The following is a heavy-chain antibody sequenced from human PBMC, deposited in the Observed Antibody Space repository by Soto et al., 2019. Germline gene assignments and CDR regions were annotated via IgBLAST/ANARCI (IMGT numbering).Heavy chain of an antibody. CDR3: ARFSPPRGYYAY. J-gene: IGHJ4*02. V-gene: IGHV1-69*01. CDR2: IIPMFGTA. CDR1: GGTFSTFG. D-gene: IGHD3-22*01. Sequence: QVQLVQSGAEVKKPGSSVKVSCTASGGTFSTFGITWVRQAPGQGREWMGGIIPMFGTAHYAQKFQGRVTITADESTRTVYMELSSLRSEDTAVYYCARFSPPRGYYAYWGQGTLVTVSS.